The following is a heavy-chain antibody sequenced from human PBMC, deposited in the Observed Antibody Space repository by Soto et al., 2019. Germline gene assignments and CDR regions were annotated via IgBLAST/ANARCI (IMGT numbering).Heavy chain of an antibody. CDR2: ISYDGSNK. CDR3: ARYLRGYDAFDI. J-gene: IGHJ3*02. D-gene: IGHD5-12*01. CDR1: GFTFSSYA. V-gene: IGHV3-30-3*01. Sequence: QVQLVESGGGVVQPGRSLRLSCAASGFTFSSYAMHWVRQAPGKGLEWVAVISYDGSNKYYADSVKGRFTISRDNSKNTLYLQMNSLRAEDTAVYYCARYLRGYDAFDIWGQGTMVTVSS.